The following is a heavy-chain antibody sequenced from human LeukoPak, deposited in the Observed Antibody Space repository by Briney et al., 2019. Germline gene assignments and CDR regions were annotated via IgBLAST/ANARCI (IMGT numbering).Heavy chain of an antibody. D-gene: IGHD3-16*01. CDR3: ARGGTYYYQYYYMDV. Sequence: GGSLRLSCAASQFTFSSHAMNWVRQAPGKGLDWVAVMSFDGSHIYYADSVKGRFTISRDNSNNTLFLQMNSLNADDAAVYYCARGGTYYYQYYYMDVWGKGTTVTVSS. CDR2: MSFDGSHI. CDR1: QFTFSSHA. J-gene: IGHJ6*03. V-gene: IGHV3-30*01.